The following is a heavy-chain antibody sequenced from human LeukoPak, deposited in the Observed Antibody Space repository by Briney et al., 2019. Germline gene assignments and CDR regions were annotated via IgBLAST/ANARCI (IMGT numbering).Heavy chain of an antibody. CDR3: AREVVGALQDSDAFDI. D-gene: IGHD1-26*01. J-gene: IGHJ3*02. Sequence: ASVKVSCKASGGTFSRYAISWVRQAPGQGLEWMGGIIPIFGTANYEHKFQGRVTITTDESTSTAYMELSSLRSEDTAVYYCAREVVGALQDSDAFDIWGQGTMVTVSS. CDR2: IIPIFGTA. CDR1: GGTFSRYA. V-gene: IGHV1-69*05.